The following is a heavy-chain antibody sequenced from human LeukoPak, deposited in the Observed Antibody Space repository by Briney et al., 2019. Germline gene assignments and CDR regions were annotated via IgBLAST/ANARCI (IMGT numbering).Heavy chain of an antibody. V-gene: IGHV3-30*04. D-gene: IGHD3-10*01. Sequence: PGGSLRLSCAASGFTFSSHAMHWVRQAPGKGLEWVSVISFDATNKYYGDSVKGRTTISRDNSKNMLYLQMNSLRADDTAVYYCARGALYGSGSCWGDGMDVWGKGTTVTVSS. J-gene: IGHJ6*04. CDR1: GFTFSSHA. CDR3: ARGALYGSGSCWGDGMDV. CDR2: ISFDATNK.